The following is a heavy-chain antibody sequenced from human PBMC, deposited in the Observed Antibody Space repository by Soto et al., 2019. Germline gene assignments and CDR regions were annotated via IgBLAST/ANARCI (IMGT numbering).Heavy chain of an antibody. Sequence: ASVKVSCKASGGTFSSYTISWVRQAPGQGLEWMGRIIPILGIANYAQKFQGRVTITADKSTSTAYMELSSLRSEDTAVYYCARGRLGGGAFDIWGQGTMVTVSS. D-gene: IGHD5-12*01. V-gene: IGHV1-69*02. CDR3: ARGRLGGGAFDI. CDR1: GGTFSSYT. J-gene: IGHJ3*02. CDR2: IIPILGIA.